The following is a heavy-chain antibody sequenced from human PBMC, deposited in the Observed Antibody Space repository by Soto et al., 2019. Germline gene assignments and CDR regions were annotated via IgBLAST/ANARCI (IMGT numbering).Heavy chain of an antibody. CDR1: GFTFSSYG. J-gene: IGHJ6*02. CDR3: AKDLAEKNYYYYGMDV. Sequence: QVQLVESGGGVVQPGRSLRLSCAASGFTFSSYGMHWVRQAPGKGLEWVAVISYDGSNKYYADSVKGRFTISRDNSKHTLYLQMNSLRAEDTAVYYCAKDLAEKNYYYYGMDVWGQGTTVTVSS. V-gene: IGHV3-30*18. CDR2: ISYDGSNK.